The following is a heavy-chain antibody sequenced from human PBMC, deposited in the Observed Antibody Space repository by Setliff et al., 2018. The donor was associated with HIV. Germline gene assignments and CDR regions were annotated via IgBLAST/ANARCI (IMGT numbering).Heavy chain of an antibody. CDR3: ARVGIQLWYPSYYYYYMDV. CDR1: GGTFSSYA. Sequence: SVKVSCKASGGTFSSYAISWVRQAPGQGLEWMGGTIPILGIANYAQKFQGRVTITADKSTSTAYMELSSLRSEDTAVYYCARVGIQLWYPSYYYYYMDVWGKGTTVTVSS. J-gene: IGHJ6*03. V-gene: IGHV1-69*10. CDR2: TIPILGIA. D-gene: IGHD5-18*01.